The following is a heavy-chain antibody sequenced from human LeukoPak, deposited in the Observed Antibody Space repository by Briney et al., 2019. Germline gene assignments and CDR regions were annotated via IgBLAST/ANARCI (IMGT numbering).Heavy chain of an antibody. CDR2: IRPDGHNK. Sequence: GGSLRLSCAASGFIFIGYGMHWVRQAPGKGPEWVAFIRPDGHNKYYADSVKGRFMISRDNSKNTVDLQMNSLRGDDTAMYYCAREDYGDYLSYFDYWGQGTLVTVSS. D-gene: IGHD4-17*01. CDR1: GFIFIGYG. V-gene: IGHV3-30*02. J-gene: IGHJ4*02. CDR3: AREDYGDYLSYFDY.